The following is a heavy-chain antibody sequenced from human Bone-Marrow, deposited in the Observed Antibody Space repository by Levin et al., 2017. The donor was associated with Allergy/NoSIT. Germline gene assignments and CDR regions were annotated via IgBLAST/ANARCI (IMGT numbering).Heavy chain of an antibody. CDR3: ARGHPASLRWVLSSHHYGLDV. D-gene: IGHD4-23*01. J-gene: IGHJ6*02. Sequence: GESLKISCKASGYNFTGYYIHWVRQAPGQGLEWMGWINPNSGGTIYVQEFQGRVTMTRDTSISTAYMELNRLGSDDAAIYFCARGHPASLRWVLSSHHYGLDVWGLGTTVTVSS. CDR1: GYNFTGYY. V-gene: IGHV1-2*02. CDR2: INPNSGGT.